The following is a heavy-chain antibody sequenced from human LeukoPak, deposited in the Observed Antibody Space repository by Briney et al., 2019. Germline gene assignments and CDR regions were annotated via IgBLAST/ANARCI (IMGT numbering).Heavy chain of an antibody. V-gene: IGHV4-31*03. J-gene: IGHJ4*02. CDR1: GGSISSGGYY. D-gene: IGHD3-22*01. Sequence: SETLSLTCTVSGGSISSGGYYWSWIRQHPGKGLEWIGYIYYSGSTYYNPSLKSRVTTSVDTSKNQFSLKLSSVTAADTAVYYCARDLGYYDSSGYFDYWGQGTLVTVSS. CDR2: IYYSGST. CDR3: ARDLGYYDSSGYFDY.